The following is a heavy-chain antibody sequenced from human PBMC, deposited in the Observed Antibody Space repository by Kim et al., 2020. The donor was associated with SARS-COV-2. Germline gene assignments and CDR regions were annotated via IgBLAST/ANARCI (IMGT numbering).Heavy chain of an antibody. CDR1: GFTFGDYA. Sequence: GGSLRLSCAASGFTFGDYAMHWVRQAPGKGLEWVSGISWNSGSIGYADSVKGRFTISRDNAKNSLYLQMNSLRAEDTALYYCAKDMAYYDFWSGHTSYYYYGMDVWGQGTTVTVSS. D-gene: IGHD3-3*01. CDR2: ISWNSGSI. J-gene: IGHJ6*02. CDR3: AKDMAYYDFWSGHTSYYYYGMDV. V-gene: IGHV3-9*01.